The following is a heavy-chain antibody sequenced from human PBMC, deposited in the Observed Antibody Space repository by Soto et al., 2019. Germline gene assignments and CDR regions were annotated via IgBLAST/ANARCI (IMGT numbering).Heavy chain of an antibody. CDR1: GFSLSNARMG. CDR3: ARITMVRGVRWFDP. CDR2: IFSNDEK. V-gene: IGHV2-26*01. J-gene: IGHJ5*02. Sequence: QVTLKESGPVLVKPTETLTLTCTVSGFSLSNARMGVSWIRQPPGKALEWLAHIFSNDEKSYSTSLKSRLTIAKDTSKNQVVLTMTNMDPVDTATYYCARITMVRGVRWFDPWGQGTLVTVSS. D-gene: IGHD3-10*01.